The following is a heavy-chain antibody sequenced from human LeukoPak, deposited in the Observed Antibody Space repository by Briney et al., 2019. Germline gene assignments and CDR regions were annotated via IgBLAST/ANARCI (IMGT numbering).Heavy chain of an antibody. CDR2: ISSGGSTI. D-gene: IGHD6-13*01. Sequence: GGSLRLSCAVSGFTFSDYCMSWIRQAPGKGLEWVSFISSGGSTISHADSVKGRFTISRDNAENSLYLQMNSLRAEDTAVYYCARRATAGSCFDYWGQGTLVTVSS. J-gene: IGHJ4*02. V-gene: IGHV3-11*01. CDR3: ARRATAGSCFDY. CDR1: GFTFSDYC.